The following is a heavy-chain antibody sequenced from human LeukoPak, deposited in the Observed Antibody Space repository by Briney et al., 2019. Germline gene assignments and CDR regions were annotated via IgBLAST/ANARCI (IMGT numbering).Heavy chain of an antibody. CDR3: ARDRRLLRGMNGDGDAFDI. CDR2: IYSDGSI. Sequence: PGGSLRLSCAASGFSVRSNYISWVRQAPGKGLEWVSMIYSDGSIFHADSVKGRFTMSRDNSRNTLDLQMNSLRVEDTAVYFCARDRRLLRGMNGDGDAFDIWGQGTRVGVSS. J-gene: IGHJ3*02. V-gene: IGHV3-53*01. D-gene: IGHD2/OR15-2a*01. CDR1: GFSVRSNY.